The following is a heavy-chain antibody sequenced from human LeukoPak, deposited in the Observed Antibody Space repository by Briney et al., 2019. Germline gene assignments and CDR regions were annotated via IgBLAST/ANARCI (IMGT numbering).Heavy chain of an antibody. D-gene: IGHD3-10*01. CDR2: VKEDGSEE. CDR1: GFTFSSHS. J-gene: IGHJ6*03. Sequence: PGGSLRLSCAASGFTFSSHSMSWVRQAPGKGLEWVANVKEDGSEENYVGSVKGRLTISRDNAMNSLYLQMNSLRAEDTAVYFCATSMVRGVIYYYYMDVWGKGTTVTVSS. CDR3: ATSMVRGVIYYYYMDV. V-gene: IGHV3-7*01.